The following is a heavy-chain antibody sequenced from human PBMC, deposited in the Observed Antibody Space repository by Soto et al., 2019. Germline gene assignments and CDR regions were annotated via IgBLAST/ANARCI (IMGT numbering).Heavy chain of an antibody. CDR1: GVNFSSYA. J-gene: IGHJ5*02. Sequence: GGSLRLSCAASGVNFSSYAMNWVRQAPGKGLEWVSTISDTGGGTFYAGSVKGRFTISRDNSKNTLYLQMHSLRADDSAIYFCAVGRHKTSGSNTWFDPWGRGTLVT. CDR2: ISDTGGGT. CDR3: AVGRHKTSGSNTWFDP. V-gene: IGHV3-23*01. D-gene: IGHD3-22*01.